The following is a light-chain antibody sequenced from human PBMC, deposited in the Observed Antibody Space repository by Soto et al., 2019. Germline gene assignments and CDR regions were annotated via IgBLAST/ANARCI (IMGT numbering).Light chain of an antibody. J-gene: IGKJ1*01. CDR1: QSVSTSY. V-gene: IGKV3-20*01. Sequence: EIVLTQSPCTLSLSPGERATLSCRASQSVSTSYLACYQQKPGHARRLLIYGASSRATGIPDRFSGSGSGTDFTLTVSRREPEELAVNYCQQYGSSPLLGQGPKV. CDR2: GAS. CDR3: QQYGSSPL.